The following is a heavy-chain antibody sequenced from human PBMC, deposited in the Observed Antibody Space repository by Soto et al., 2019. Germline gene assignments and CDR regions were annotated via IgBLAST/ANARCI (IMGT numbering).Heavy chain of an antibody. CDR2: LNTYGNT. CDR1: GGSISSYR. J-gene: IGHJ3*02. CDR3: ARDSTRRGACDI. V-gene: IGHV4-4*07. D-gene: IGHD2-2*01. Sequence: SETLSLTCTVSGGSISSYRWSWIRQPAGKGLEWIGRLNTYGNTHYNPSLKSRVTVSVDTSRNQFFLTLRSVTAADTAVYYCARDSTRRGACDIWGQGTMVTVSS.